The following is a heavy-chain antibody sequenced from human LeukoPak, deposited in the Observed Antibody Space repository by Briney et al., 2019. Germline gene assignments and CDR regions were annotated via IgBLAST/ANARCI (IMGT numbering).Heavy chain of an antibody. J-gene: IGHJ6*02. CDR3: ATQTNRIAASGRVSYYYDMDV. Sequence: ASVKVSCKVSGYTLTELSMHWARQAPGKGLEWMGGFDPEDGETNYAQKFQGRVTMTEDTSTDTAYMELSSLRSEDTAVYYCATQTNRIAASGRVSYYYDMDVWGQGTTVTVSS. V-gene: IGHV1-24*01. CDR1: GYTLTELS. CDR2: FDPEDGET. D-gene: IGHD6-13*01.